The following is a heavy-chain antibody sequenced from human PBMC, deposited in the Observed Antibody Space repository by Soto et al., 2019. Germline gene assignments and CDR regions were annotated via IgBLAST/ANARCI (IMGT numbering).Heavy chain of an antibody. Sequence: QVQLVESGGGVVQPGRSLRLSCAASGFTFSSYGMHWVRQAPGKGLEWVAVIWYDGSNKYYADSVKGRFTISRDNSKNTLYLQMTGLRAEDTAVYYCARELAHYDFWSGSDPWGQGTLVTVSS. V-gene: IGHV3-33*01. J-gene: IGHJ5*02. D-gene: IGHD3-3*01. CDR2: IWYDGSNK. CDR3: ARELAHYDFWSGSDP. CDR1: GFTFSSYG.